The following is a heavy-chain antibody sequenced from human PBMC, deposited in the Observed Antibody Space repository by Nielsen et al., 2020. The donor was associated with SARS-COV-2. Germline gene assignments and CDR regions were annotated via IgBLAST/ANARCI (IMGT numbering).Heavy chain of an antibody. CDR3: AAQDYCSSTSCYEDYYYYYMDV. D-gene: IGHD2-2*01. Sequence: VRQAPRKGLEWVSWISRSSSYIYYADSVKGRFTISRDDAQKSLYLQMNSLRAEDTAVYYCAAQDYCSSTSCYEDYYYYYMDVWGKGTTVTVSS. CDR2: ISRSSSYI. J-gene: IGHJ6*03. V-gene: IGHV3-21*01.